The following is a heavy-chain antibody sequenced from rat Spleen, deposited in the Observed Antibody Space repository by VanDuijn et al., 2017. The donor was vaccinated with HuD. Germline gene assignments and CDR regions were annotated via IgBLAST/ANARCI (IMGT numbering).Heavy chain of an antibody. D-gene: IGHD1-1*01. V-gene: IGHV5-29*01. CDR3: ARHEDYSGLDY. Sequence: EVQLVESDGGLVQPGRSLKLSCAASGFTFSDYYMAWVRQAPTKGLEWVATIRHDGSRTYYRDSVKGRFTISRDNVESTLYLQMDSLRSEDTATYYCARHEDYSGLDYWGQGVMVTVSS. CDR1: GFTFSDYY. J-gene: IGHJ2*01. CDR2: IRHDGSRT.